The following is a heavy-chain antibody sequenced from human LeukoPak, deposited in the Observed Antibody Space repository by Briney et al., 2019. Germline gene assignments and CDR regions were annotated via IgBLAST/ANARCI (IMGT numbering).Heavy chain of an antibody. J-gene: IGHJ4*02. CDR3: ARMVRGVFLDY. Sequence: PSETLSLTCTVSGGSISSGGYYWSWIRQPPGKGLEWIGYIYYSGSTNYNPSLKSRVTISVDTSKNQFSLKLSSVTAADTAVYYCARMVRGVFLDYWGQGTLVTVSS. D-gene: IGHD3-10*01. CDR1: GGSISSGGYY. CDR2: IYYSGST. V-gene: IGHV4-61*08.